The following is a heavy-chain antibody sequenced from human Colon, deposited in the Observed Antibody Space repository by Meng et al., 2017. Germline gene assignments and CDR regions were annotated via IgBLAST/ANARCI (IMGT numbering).Heavy chain of an antibody. D-gene: IGHD2-21*02. CDR3: ASRPAAFRPYYFDY. V-gene: IGHV4-4*03. Sequence: GHRAESDPGLVTRPGTLSLTCARAGGSITSKNWGSWVRQPPGKGLEWIRELYHSGTPNYNASLKSRVTISVDRSNNQFSLNLRALTAAETATYYCASRPAAFRPYYFDYWGQGTLVTVSS. CDR2: LYHSGTP. J-gene: IGHJ4*02. CDR1: GGSITSKNW.